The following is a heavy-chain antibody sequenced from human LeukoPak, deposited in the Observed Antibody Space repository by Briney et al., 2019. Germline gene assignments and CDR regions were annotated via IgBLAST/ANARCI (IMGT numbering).Heavy chain of an antibody. Sequence: PGGSLRLSCAVSGFTFSSYGMHWVRQAPGKGLEWVAVIWYDGSNKYYADSVKGRFTISRDNSKNTLYLQMNSLRAEDTAVYYCARDNPVYCTNGVCFLFDYWGQGTLVTVSS. CDR1: GFTFSSYG. D-gene: IGHD2-8*01. CDR3: ARDNPVYCTNGVCFLFDY. V-gene: IGHV3-33*01. CDR2: IWYDGSNK. J-gene: IGHJ4*02.